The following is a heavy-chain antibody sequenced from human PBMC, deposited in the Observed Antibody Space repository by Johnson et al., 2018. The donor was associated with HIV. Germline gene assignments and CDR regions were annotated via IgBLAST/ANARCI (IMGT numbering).Heavy chain of an antibody. CDR2: ISYDGSNK. V-gene: IGHV3-30*14. CDR3: ARGHSGSYYYDAFDI. D-gene: IGHD1-26*01. J-gene: IGHJ3*02. CDR1: GFTFSSYA. Sequence: QVQLVESGGNVVQPGRSLRLSCAASGFTFSSYAMHWVRQAPGKGLEWVAVISYDGSNKYYADSVKGRFTISRDNSKNTLYLQMGSLRVEDMAVYYCARGHSGSYYYDAFDIWGQGTIVTVSS.